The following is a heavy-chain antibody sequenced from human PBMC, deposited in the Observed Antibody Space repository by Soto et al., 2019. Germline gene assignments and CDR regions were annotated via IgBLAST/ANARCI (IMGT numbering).Heavy chain of an antibody. D-gene: IGHD3-22*01. J-gene: IGHJ5*02. CDR2: IYYSGST. V-gene: IGHV4-39*01. CDR1: GGSISSSSYY. Sequence: SETLSLTCTVSGGSISSSSYYWGWIRQPPGKGLEWIGSIYYSGSTYYNPSLKSRVTISVDTSKNQFSLKLSSVTAADTAVYYCARRSTPFYYDSSGYDNWFEPRGQGTLVTVPS. CDR3: ARRSTPFYYDSSGYDNWFEP.